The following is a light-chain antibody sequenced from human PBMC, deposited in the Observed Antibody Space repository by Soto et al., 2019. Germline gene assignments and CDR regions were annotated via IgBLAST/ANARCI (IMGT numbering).Light chain of an antibody. CDR1: RDIDKF. CDR2: DAS. CDR3: QQYHDLPIT. V-gene: IGKV1-33*01. J-gene: IGKJ5*01. Sequence: DIQMTQSPASLSASVGDRVTITCQASRDIDKFLNWYQQKPGKAPKLLIDDASNLATGVPSRFSGSGSGTHFTFTISSLQPEDVATYYCQQYHDLPITFGQGTRLQIK.